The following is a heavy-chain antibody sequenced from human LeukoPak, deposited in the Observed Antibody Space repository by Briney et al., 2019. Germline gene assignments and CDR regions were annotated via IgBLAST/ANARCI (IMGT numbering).Heavy chain of an antibody. Sequence: SGPTLVNPTQTLTLTCTFSGFSLSTSGVGVGWIRQPPGKALEWLALIYWDDDKRYSPSLKSRPTITKDTSKNQVVLTMTNMDPVDTATYYCAHRMRTTVAGTVAFDYWGQGTLVTVSS. D-gene: IGHD6-19*01. CDR2: IYWDDDK. J-gene: IGHJ4*02. CDR1: GFSLSTSGVG. CDR3: AHRMRTTVAGTVAFDY. V-gene: IGHV2-5*02.